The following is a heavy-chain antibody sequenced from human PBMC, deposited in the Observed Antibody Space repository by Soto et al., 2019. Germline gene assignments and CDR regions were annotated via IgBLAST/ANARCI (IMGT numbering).Heavy chain of an antibody. J-gene: IGHJ6*02. Sequence: GGSLRLSCAASGFTFRSYTMDWVRQAPGKGLEWVSSISSSSSDIYYADSVRGRFTVSRDNAKNSLYLQMNSLRAEDTAVYYCASLVAAPSSFSSYYYGMDVWGQGTTVTVSS. V-gene: IGHV3-21*01. CDR2: ISSSSSDI. CDR3: ASLVAAPSSFSSYYYGMDV. CDR1: GFTFRSYT. D-gene: IGHD6-6*01.